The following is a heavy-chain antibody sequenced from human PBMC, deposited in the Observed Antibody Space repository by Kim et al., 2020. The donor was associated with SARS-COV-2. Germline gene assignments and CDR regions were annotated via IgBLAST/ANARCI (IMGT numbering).Heavy chain of an antibody. V-gene: IGHV4-34*01. CDR3: ARGRGNWNLRGTYFDY. J-gene: IGHJ4*02. D-gene: IGHD1-7*01. Sequence: SETLSLTCAVYGGSFSGYYWSWIRQPPGKGLEWIGDINHSGSTNYNPSLKSRVTISVDTSKNQFSLKLSSVTAADTAVYYCARGRGNWNLRGTYFDYWGQGTLVTVSS. CDR1: GGSFSGYY. CDR2: INHSGST.